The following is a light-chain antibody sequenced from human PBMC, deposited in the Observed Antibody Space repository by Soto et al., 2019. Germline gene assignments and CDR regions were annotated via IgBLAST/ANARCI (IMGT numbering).Light chain of an antibody. Sequence: QSALTQPASVSGSPGQSITISCTGTSSDVGGYDYVSWYQQYPGKAPKLIIYDVSNRPSGLSTRFSGSQSGNTASLTISGLQTEDEADYFCSSYRSSGSTYVFGTGTKLTVL. CDR2: DVS. V-gene: IGLV2-14*01. CDR1: SSDVGGYDY. CDR3: SSYRSSGSTYV. J-gene: IGLJ1*01.